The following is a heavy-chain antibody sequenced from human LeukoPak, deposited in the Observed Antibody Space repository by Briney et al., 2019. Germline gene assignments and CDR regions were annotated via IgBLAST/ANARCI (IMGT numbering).Heavy chain of an antibody. CDR2: IRYDGSNK. V-gene: IGHV3-30*02. Sequence: GGSLRLSCAASGFTFSSYGMHWVRQAPGKGLEWVAFIRYDGSNKYYADSVKGRFTISRDNSKNTLYLQMNSLRAEDTAVYYCAREHVVAASIDYWGQGTLVTVSS. CDR3: AREHVVAASIDY. D-gene: IGHD2-15*01. J-gene: IGHJ4*02. CDR1: GFTFSSYG.